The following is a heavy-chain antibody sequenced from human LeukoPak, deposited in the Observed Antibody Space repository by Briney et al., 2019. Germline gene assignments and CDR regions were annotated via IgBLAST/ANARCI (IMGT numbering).Heavy chain of an antibody. J-gene: IGHJ6*03. CDR2: INHSGST. D-gene: IGHD3-10*01. CDR3: ARGPYGSIFYYYYYMDV. V-gene: IGHV4-34*01. Sequence: KTSETLSLTCAVYGVSFSGYYWSWIRQPPGKGLEWIGEINHSGSTHYNPSLKSRVTISVDTSKNQFSLKLSSVPAADTAVYYCARGPYGSIFYYYYYMDVWGKGTTVTVSS. CDR1: GVSFSGYY.